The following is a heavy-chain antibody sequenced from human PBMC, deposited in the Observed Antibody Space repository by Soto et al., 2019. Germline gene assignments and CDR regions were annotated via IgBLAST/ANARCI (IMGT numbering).Heavy chain of an antibody. V-gene: IGHV1-18*01. CDR3: AIARIKACDI. J-gene: IGHJ3*02. Sequence: AAVKVSFKASGYTFTSYVISWVRQAPGQGLDCMGWISAYNGNTNYAQKLQGRVTMTTDTSTSTAYMELRSLRSDDTAVYCCAIARIKACDICGQGTMVTVSS. CDR2: ISAYNGNT. CDR1: GYTFTSYV. D-gene: IGHD2-15*01.